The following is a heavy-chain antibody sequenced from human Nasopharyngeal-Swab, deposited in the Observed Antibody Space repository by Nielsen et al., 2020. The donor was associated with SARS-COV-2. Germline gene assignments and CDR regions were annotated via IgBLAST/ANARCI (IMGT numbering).Heavy chain of an antibody. D-gene: IGHD4-23*01. Sequence: GESLKISCAASGLSVSSNYMNWVRQGPGKGLERVSVMYTDGSKQYADSVKGRFTISRDKSKNTLYLHLNSLRTEDTALYYCARDLDGGNLDAFDIWGQGTMVTVSS. J-gene: IGHJ3*02. V-gene: IGHV3-53*01. CDR1: GLSVSSNY. CDR2: MYTDGSK. CDR3: ARDLDGGNLDAFDI.